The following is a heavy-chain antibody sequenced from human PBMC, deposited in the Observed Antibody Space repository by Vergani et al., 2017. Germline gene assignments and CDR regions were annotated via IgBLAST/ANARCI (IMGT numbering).Heavy chain of an antibody. Sequence: QVQLVQSGAEVKKPGSSVKVSCKASGGTFSSYAISWVRQAPGQGLEWMGGIIPIFGTANYAQKFQGRVTITADESTSTAYMELSSLRSEDTAVYYCEVSWSGHNTENYYYYYMDVWGKGTTVTVSS. J-gene: IGHJ6*03. V-gene: IGHV1-69*01. CDR1: GGTFSSYA. D-gene: IGHD3-3*01. CDR3: EVSWSGHNTENYYYYYMDV. CDR2: IIPIFGTA.